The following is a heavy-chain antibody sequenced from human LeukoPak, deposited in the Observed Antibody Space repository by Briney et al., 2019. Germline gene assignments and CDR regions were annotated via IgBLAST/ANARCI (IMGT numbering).Heavy chain of an antibody. Sequence: PGGSLRLSCAASGFTFSSYAMSWVRQAPGKGLEWASAISGSGGSTYYADSVKGRFTISRDNSKNTLYLQMNSLRAEDTAVYYCAKGAHYDSYYYYMDVWGKGTTVTVSS. J-gene: IGHJ6*03. CDR2: ISGSGGST. CDR1: GFTFSSYA. V-gene: IGHV3-23*01. D-gene: IGHD3-3*01. CDR3: AKGAHYDSYYYYMDV.